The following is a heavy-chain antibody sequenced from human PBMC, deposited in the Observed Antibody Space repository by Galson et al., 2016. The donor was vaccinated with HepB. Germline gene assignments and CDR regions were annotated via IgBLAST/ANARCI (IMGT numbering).Heavy chain of an antibody. D-gene: IGHD2/OR15-2a*01. CDR2: SRDKPHSYTT. CDR3: ARDFYDGSCHYMDY. J-gene: IGHJ4*02. CDR1: GFMLSDHY. Sequence: SLRLSCAASGFMLSDHYIDWVRQAPGKGLEWVGRSRDKPHSYTTEYAASVKGRFAISRGESENSLYLQMNSLKTEDTAVYYCARDFYDGSCHYMDYWGRGTLVTVAS. V-gene: IGHV3-72*01.